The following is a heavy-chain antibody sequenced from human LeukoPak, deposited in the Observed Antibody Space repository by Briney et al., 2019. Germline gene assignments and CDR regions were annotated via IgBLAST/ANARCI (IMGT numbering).Heavy chain of an antibody. V-gene: IGHV4-59*01. CDR2: IYYSGST. J-gene: IGHJ4*02. CDR1: GGSISSYY. D-gene: IGHD3-22*01. Sequence: SETLSLTCTVSGGSISSYYWSWIRQPPGKGLEWIGYIYYSGSTNYNPSLKSRVTISVDTSKNQFSLKLSSVTAADTAMYYCASDSFYDSGGYFYYWGQGTLVTVSS. CDR3: ASDSFYDSGGYFYY.